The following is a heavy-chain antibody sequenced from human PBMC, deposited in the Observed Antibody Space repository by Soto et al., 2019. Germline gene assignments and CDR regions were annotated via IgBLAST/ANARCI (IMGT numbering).Heavy chain of an antibody. CDR3: ARGNSGYDLFDY. D-gene: IGHD5-12*01. V-gene: IGHV3-33*01. CDR2: IWYDGSNK. J-gene: IGHJ4*02. Sequence: QVQLVESGGGVVQPGRSLRLSCAASGFTFSSYGMHWVRQAPGKGLEWVAVIWYDGSNKYYADSVKGRFTISRDNSKSTPYLQMNSLRAEDTAVYYCARGNSGYDLFDYWGQGTLVTVSS. CDR1: GFTFSSYG.